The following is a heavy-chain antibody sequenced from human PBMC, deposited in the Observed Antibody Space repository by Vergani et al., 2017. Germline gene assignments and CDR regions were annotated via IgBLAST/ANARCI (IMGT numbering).Heavy chain of an antibody. J-gene: IGHJ4*02. CDR3: ARDYILTGYVDY. CDR1: GFTFSSYS. D-gene: IGHD3-9*01. CDR2: ISSSSSYI. V-gene: IGHV3-21*01. Sequence: EVHLVESGGGLVKPGGSLRLSCAASGFTFSSYSMNWVRQAPGKGLEWVSSISSSSSYIYYADSVKGRFTISRDNAKNSLYLQMNSLRAEDTAVYYCARDYILTGYVDYWGQGTLVTVSS.